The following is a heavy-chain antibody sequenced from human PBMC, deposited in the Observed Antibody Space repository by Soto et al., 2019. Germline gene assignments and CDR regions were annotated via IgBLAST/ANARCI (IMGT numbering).Heavy chain of an antibody. D-gene: IGHD3-3*01. CDR3: ARVRDWFDP. CDR2: IDHSGYT. Sequence: PSETLSLTCAVYGGSFSGYYWNWIRQPPGKGLEWIGEIDHSGYTNYNPSLKSRVTISVDTSKNQFSLRLTSVTAADTAVYYCARVRDWFDPWGQGNLVIVSS. CDR1: GGSFSGYY. V-gene: IGHV4-34*01. J-gene: IGHJ5*02.